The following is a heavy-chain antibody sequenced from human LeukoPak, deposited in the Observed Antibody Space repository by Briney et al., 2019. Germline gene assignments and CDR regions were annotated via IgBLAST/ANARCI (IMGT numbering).Heavy chain of an antibody. CDR1: GFTFSGHW. V-gene: IGHV3-7*01. CDR2: INQGGSDK. Sequence: GGSLRLSCAASGFTFSGHWMSWVRQAPGKGLEWVANINQGGSDKYYVDSVEGRFTISRDNANNLLYLQMNSLRGVDTAVYYCTRDRSRAEDDWGQGTLVTVSS. J-gene: IGHJ4*02. D-gene: IGHD1-14*01. CDR3: TRDRSRAEDD.